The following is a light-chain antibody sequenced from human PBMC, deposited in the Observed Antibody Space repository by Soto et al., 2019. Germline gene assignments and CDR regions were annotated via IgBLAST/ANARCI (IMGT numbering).Light chain of an antibody. Sequence: EIVLTQSPGTLSLSPGERATLSCRASQGVSSRYLAWYQQKPGQAPRLLIYGASTRATGIPDRFSGSGSGADFTLTISRLEPEDFAVYYCQQYDNSPTWTFGQGTKVDIK. CDR3: QQYDNSPTWT. V-gene: IGKV3-20*01. CDR2: GAS. J-gene: IGKJ1*01. CDR1: QGVSSRY.